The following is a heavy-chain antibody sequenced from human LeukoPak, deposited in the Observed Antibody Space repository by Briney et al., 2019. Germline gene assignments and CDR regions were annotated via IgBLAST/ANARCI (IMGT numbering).Heavy chain of an antibody. J-gene: IGHJ4*02. CDR3: ARDPIAVAADLDY. V-gene: IGHV3-48*01. CDR1: GFIFSNYN. CDR2: ISTTGSTI. Sequence: GGSLRLSCAASGFIFSNYNMNWVRQAPGKGLEWVSYISTTGSTIYYADSVKGRFTISRDNAKNSLYLQMNSLRAEDSAVYYCARDPIAVAADLDYWGQGTLVTVSS. D-gene: IGHD6-19*01.